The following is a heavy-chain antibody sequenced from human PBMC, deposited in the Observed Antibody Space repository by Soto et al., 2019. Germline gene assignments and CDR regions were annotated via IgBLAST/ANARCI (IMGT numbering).Heavy chain of an antibody. CDR2: ISWNSGSI. CDR1: GFTFDDYA. V-gene: IGHV3-9*01. D-gene: IGHD6-6*01. CDR3: AKDISYSSSSYEGFDY. J-gene: IGHJ4*02. Sequence: PGGSLRLSCAASGFTFDDYAMHWVRQAPGKGLEWVSGISWNSGSIGYADSVKGRFTISRDNAKNSLYLQMNSLRAEDTALYYCAKDISYSSSSYEGFDYWGQGTLVTVSS.